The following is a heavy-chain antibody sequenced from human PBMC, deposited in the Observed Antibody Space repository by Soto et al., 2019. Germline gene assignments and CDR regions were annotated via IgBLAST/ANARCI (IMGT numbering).Heavy chain of an antibody. Sequence: GESLKISCKGSGYSFTSYWIGWVRQMPGKGLEWMGIIYPGDSDTRYSPSFQGQVTISADKSIGTAYLQWSSLKASDTAMYYCERSSYGNYYYYGMDVWGQGTTVTVYS. D-gene: IGHD5-18*01. CDR2: IYPGDSDT. V-gene: IGHV5-51*01. CDR3: ERSSYGNYYYYGMDV. CDR1: GYSFTSYW. J-gene: IGHJ6*02.